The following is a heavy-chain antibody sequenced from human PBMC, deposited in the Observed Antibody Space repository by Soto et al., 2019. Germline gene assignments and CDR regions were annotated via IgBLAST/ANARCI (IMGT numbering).Heavy chain of an antibody. V-gene: IGHV5-51*01. J-gene: IGHJ3*02. CDR3: ASSSSHAFDI. CDR2: IYPGDSDT. D-gene: IGHD2-2*01. CDR1: GYTFTSYW. Sequence: KVSCKASGYTFTSYWIGWVRQMPGKGLEWMGIIYPGDSDTRYSPSFQGQVTISADKSISTAYLQWSSLKASDTAMYYCASSSSHAFDIWGQGTMVTVSS.